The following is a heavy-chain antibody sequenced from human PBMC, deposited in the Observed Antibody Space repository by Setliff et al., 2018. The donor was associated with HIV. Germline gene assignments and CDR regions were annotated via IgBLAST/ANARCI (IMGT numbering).Heavy chain of an antibody. CDR2: ISGSSSPI. Sequence: GGSLRLSCAASGFTFSTYSMTWVRQAPGKGLEWVSYISGSSSPIYYIESVKGRFTISRDNSKKMLYLQMNSLRAEDTAVYYCARDATYYNFWSGSYDAFDVWGPGTMVTVSS. V-gene: IGHV3-48*01. D-gene: IGHD3-3*01. J-gene: IGHJ3*01. CDR3: ARDATYYNFWSGSYDAFDV. CDR1: GFTFSTYS.